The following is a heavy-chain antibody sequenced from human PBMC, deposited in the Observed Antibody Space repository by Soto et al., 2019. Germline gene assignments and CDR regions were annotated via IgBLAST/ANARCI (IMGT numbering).Heavy chain of an antibody. CDR2: IKSKTDGGTT. CDR3: TTDHKTYYYGSGRDY. D-gene: IGHD3-10*01. Sequence: EVQLVESGGGLVKPGGSLRLSCSASGFTFSNAWMNWVRQAPGKGLEWVGRIKSKTDGGTTDYAAPVKGRFTISRDDSKNTLYLQMNSLKTEDTAVYYCTTDHKTYYYGSGRDYWGQGTLVTVSS. J-gene: IGHJ4*02. CDR1: GFTFSNAW. V-gene: IGHV3-15*07.